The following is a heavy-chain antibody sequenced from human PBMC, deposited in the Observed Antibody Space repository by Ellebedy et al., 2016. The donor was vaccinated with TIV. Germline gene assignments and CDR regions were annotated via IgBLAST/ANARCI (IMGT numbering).Heavy chain of an antibody. V-gene: IGHV3-7*01. Sequence: GGSLRLXXAASGFTFSSYWMSWVRQAPGKGLEWVANIKQDGSEKYYVDSVKGRFTISRDNAKNSLYLQMNSLRAEDTAVYYCASQEDSSSWYQAPYWFDPWGQGTLVTVSS. CDR2: IKQDGSEK. CDR3: ASQEDSSSWYQAPYWFDP. CDR1: GFTFSSYW. D-gene: IGHD6-13*01. J-gene: IGHJ5*02.